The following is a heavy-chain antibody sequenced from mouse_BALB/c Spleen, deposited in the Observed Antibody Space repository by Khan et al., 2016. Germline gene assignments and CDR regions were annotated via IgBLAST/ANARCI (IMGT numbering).Heavy chain of an antibody. J-gene: IGHJ1*01. CDR3: ARAPPRWYFDV. CDR2: ISYSGST. CDR1: GYSITSDYA. Sequence: EVQLQESGPGLVKPSQSLSLTCTVTGYSITSDYAWNWIRQFPENKLEWMGYISYSGSTSYNPSLKSRISITRDTSKNQFFLQLNSVTPEDTATYYCARAPPRWYFDVWGAGTTVTVSS. V-gene: IGHV3-2*02.